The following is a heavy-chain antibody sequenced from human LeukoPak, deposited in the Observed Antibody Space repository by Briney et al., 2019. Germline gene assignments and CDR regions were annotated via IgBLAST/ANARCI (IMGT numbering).Heavy chain of an antibody. Sequence: PGGSLRLSCAASGFTFSSYWMSWVRQAPGKGLEWVANIKQDGSEKYYVDSVKGRFTISRDNAKNSLYLQMNSLRAEDTAVYYCANVYDFWSGYWDEFDYWGQGTLVTVSS. CDR3: ANVYDFWSGYWDEFDY. V-gene: IGHV3-7*03. CDR1: GFTFSSYW. D-gene: IGHD3-3*01. CDR2: IKQDGSEK. J-gene: IGHJ4*02.